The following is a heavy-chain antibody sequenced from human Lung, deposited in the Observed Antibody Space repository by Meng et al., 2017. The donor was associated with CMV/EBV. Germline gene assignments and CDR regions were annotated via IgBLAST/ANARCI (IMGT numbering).Heavy chain of an antibody. D-gene: IGHD2-2*02. V-gene: IGHV3-74*01. Sequence: SCAASGFSFTNFWMHWVRQAPGKVLVWVSLINSDGSDTTYADSVKGRFTISRDNAKNTLYLQMNSLRAEDVAVYYSARTYPNYYNGMDVWGQGATVTVSS. CDR3: ARTYPNYYNGMDV. CDR2: INSDGSDT. J-gene: IGHJ6*02. CDR1: GFSFTNFW.